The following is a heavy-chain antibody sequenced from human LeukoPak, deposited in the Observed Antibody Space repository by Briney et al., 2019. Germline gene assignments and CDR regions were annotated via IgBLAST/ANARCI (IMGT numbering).Heavy chain of an antibody. V-gene: IGHV3-23*01. CDR2: IYDDNT. CDR1: GFTVSAYA. CDR3: AARKVRGVWFYLDY. J-gene: IGHJ4*03. D-gene: IGHD3-10*01. Sequence: GVSLRLSCAASGFTVSAYAMAWVRQAPGKGLEWVSTIYDDNTYYADSVKGRFAISTDNSKNTLYLQMNSLRVEDTAVYFCAARKVRGVWFYLDYWGQGTMVTV.